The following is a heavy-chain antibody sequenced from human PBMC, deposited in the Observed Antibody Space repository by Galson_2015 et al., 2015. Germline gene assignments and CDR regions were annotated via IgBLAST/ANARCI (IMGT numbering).Heavy chain of an antibody. J-gene: IGHJ4*02. CDR1: GYTFTSYD. Sequence: SVKVSCKASGYTFTSYDINWVRQATGQGLEWMGWMNPNSGNTGYAQKFQGRVTMTRNTSISTAYMELSSLRSEDTAVYYCARARPGIGIYDYWGQGTLVTVPS. V-gene: IGHV1-8*01. D-gene: IGHD2-21*01. CDR3: ARARPGIGIYDY. CDR2: MNPNSGNT.